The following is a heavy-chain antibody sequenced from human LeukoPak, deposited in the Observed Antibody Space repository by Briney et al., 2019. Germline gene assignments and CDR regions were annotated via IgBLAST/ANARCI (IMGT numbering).Heavy chain of an antibody. CDR1: GFTFSSYS. Sequence: GGSLRLSCAASGFTFSSYSMNWVRQAPGKGLEWVSYISSSSSTIHYADSVKGRFTISRDNAKNSLYLQMNSLRDEDTAVYYCARAYSGYSYGYDYWGQGTLVTVSS. CDR2: ISSSSSTI. V-gene: IGHV3-48*02. D-gene: IGHD5-18*01. CDR3: ARAYSGYSYGYDY. J-gene: IGHJ4*02.